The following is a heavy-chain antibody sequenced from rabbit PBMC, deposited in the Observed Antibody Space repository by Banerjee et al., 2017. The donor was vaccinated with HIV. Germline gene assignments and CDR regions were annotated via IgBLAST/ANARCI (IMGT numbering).Heavy chain of an antibody. V-gene: IGHV1S40*01. CDR3: ARDLAGVIGWNFDL. CDR2: IYTGGSDNT. J-gene: IGHJ4*01. D-gene: IGHD4-1*01. Sequence: QSLEESGGDLVKPGASLTLTCKASGIDFSSYYYICWVRQAPGKGLEWIGCIYTGGSDNTYYASWVNGRFTISETSSTTVTLQMTSLTAADTATYFCARDLAGVIGWNFDLWGPGTLVTVS. CDR1: GIDFSSYYY.